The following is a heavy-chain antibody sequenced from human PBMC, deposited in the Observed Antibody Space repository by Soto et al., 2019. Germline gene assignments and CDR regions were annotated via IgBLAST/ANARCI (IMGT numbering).Heavy chain of an antibody. J-gene: IGHJ6*02. V-gene: IGHV4-34*01. CDR3: ARGLIVVVPAASYYYYYGMDV. CDR2: INHSGST. D-gene: IGHD2-2*01. CDR1: GGSFSGYC. Sequence: PSETLSLTCAVYGGSFSGYCWSWIRQPPGKGLEWIGEINHSGSTNYNPSLKSRVTISVDTSKNQFSLKLSSVTAADTAVYYCARGLIVVVPAASYYYYYGMDVWGQGTTVTVSS.